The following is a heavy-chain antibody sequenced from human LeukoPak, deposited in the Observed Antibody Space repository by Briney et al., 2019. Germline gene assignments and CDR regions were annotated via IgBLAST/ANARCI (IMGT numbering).Heavy chain of an antibody. D-gene: IGHD6-13*01. CDR1: GFTFSNYW. CDR3: AREISSWYRTEGRFDP. CDR2: IKQDGSET. V-gene: IGHV3-7*01. Sequence: PGGSLRLSCAPSGFTFSNYWMSWVRQAPGKGPEWVANIKQDGSETYYVDSVRGRFTISRDNAKNSLYLQMNSLRAEDTAIYYCAREISSWYRTEGRFDPWGQGTPVTVSS. J-gene: IGHJ5*02.